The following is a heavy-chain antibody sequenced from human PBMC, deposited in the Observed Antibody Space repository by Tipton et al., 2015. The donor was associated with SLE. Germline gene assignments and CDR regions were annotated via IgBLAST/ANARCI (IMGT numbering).Heavy chain of an antibody. CDR2: IYTSGST. Sequence: TLSLTCAVYGGSFSAYYWSWIRQPPGKGLEWIGYIYTSGSTNYNPSLKSRVTISVDTSKNQFSLKLSSMTAADTAMYYCVRDPQGYYYDSRGYFDIWGRGTLVTVSS. CDR1: GGSFSAYY. D-gene: IGHD3-22*01. J-gene: IGHJ2*01. V-gene: IGHV4-4*08. CDR3: VRDPQGYYYDSRGYFDI.